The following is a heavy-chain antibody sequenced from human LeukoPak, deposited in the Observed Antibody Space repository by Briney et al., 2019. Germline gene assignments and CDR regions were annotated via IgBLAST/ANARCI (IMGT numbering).Heavy chain of an antibody. CDR1: GFIFSSYS. J-gene: IGHJ4*02. CDR3: AKDRGVMITFGGVIVPGFDY. V-gene: IGHV3-64*04. D-gene: IGHD3-16*02. Sequence: PGGSLRLSCSASGFIFSSYSMHWVRQAPGKGLDYVSAINSNGGDTYYADSVKGRFTISRDNSKNTLYLQMNSLRAEDTAVYYCAKDRGVMITFGGVIVPGFDYWGQGTLVTVSS. CDR2: INSNGGDT.